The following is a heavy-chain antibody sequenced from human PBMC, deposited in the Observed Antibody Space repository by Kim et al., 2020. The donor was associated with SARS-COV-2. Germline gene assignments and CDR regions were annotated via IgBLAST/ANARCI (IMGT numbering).Heavy chain of an antibody. CDR2: IYYSGST. D-gene: IGHD3-10*01. V-gene: IGHV4-61*01. J-gene: IGHJ4*01. CDR1: GGSVSSGSYY. CDR3: AREGTYYYGSGSFDY. Sequence: SETLSLTCTVSGGSVSSGSYYWSWIRQPPGKGLEWIGYIYYSGSTNYNPSLKSRVTISVDTSKNQFSLKLSSVTAADTAVYYCAREGTYYYGSGSFDYWG.